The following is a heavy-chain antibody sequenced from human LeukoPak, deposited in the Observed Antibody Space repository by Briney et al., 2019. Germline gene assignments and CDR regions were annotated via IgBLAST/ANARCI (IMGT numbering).Heavy chain of an antibody. CDR2: ISSSSSYI. V-gene: IGHV3-21*04. J-gene: IGHJ6*03. CDR3: ARGEEISDPYYYMDV. CDR1: GFTLSSYS. Sequence: GGSLRLSCAASGFTLSSYSMHWVRQAPGKGLEWVSSISSSSSYIYYADPVKGRFTISRDNAKNSLYLQMNSLRAEDTAVYYCARGEEISDPYYYMDVWGKGTTVTISS. D-gene: IGHD3-3*01.